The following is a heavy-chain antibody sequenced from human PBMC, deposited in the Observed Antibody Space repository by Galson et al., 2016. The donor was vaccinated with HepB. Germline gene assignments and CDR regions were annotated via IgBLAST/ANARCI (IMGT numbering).Heavy chain of an antibody. V-gene: IGHV3-23*01. J-gene: IGHJ4*02. Sequence: SLRLSCAASGFTFSSYALTWVRQAPGKGLEWISGISGSGANTYYANAVTGRFTISSDNSNNTLYLQVNSLRAEDTALYFCARYSDSWAPFDYWGQGSLVTVSS. CDR1: GFTFSSYA. CDR2: ISGSGANT. CDR3: ARYSDSWAPFDY. D-gene: IGHD6-13*01.